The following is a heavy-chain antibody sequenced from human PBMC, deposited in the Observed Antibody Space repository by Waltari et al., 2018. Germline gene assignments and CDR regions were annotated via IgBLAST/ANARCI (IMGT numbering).Heavy chain of an antibody. CDR3: ARHELGISQYYYNMYV. CDR1: GGSFGGYG. J-gene: IGHJ6*03. D-gene: IGHD7-27*01. Sequence: VQLVQSGGEVKTPGSSVKVSCKASGGSFGGYGVSWVRQAPGQGLEWMGVILPMFGIPDFSQKFQDRLTITADESTNTVYMELSSLTSEDTAIYYCARHELGISQYYYNMYVWGQGTTVTISS. CDR2: ILPMFGIP. V-gene: IGHV1-69*12.